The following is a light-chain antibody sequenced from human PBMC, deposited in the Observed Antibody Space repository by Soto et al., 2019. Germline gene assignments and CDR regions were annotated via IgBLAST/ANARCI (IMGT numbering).Light chain of an antibody. CDR2: DVS. J-gene: IGLJ2*01. Sequence: QSALAQPPSASGSPGQSVTISCTGTSSDVGAYNYVSWYQQHPGKAPKLIIYDVSQRPSGVPDRFSGSKSGNTASLTVSGLQAKDEAVYYCNSFAGSAHVVFGGGTKLTVL. CDR3: NSFAGSAHVV. V-gene: IGLV2-8*01. CDR1: SSDVGAYNY.